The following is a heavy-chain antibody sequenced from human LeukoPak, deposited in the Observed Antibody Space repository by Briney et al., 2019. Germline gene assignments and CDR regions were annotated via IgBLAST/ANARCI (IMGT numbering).Heavy chain of an antibody. Sequence: GGSLRLSCAASGFTFSSYAMSWVRQAPGKGLEWVSAISGGGGSTYYADSVKGRFTISRDNSKNTQYLQMNSLRAEDTAIYYCLGYCSGGRCYSGGHWGQGTLVTVSS. CDR2: ISGGGGST. D-gene: IGHD2-15*01. CDR3: LGYCSGGRCYSGGH. V-gene: IGHV3-23*01. J-gene: IGHJ4*02. CDR1: GFTFSSYA.